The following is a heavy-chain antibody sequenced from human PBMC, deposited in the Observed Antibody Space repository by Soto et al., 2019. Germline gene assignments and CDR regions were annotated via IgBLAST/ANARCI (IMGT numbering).Heavy chain of an antibody. V-gene: IGHV4-34*01. D-gene: IGHD2-2*01. CDR3: AGGIVVVPAAYYYYYMDV. CDR2: ISHSGST. Sequence: SETLSLTCAVYGGSFSGYYWSWIRQPPGKGLEWIGEISHSGSTNYNPSLKSRVTISVDTSKNQFSLKLSSVTAADTAVYYCAGGIVVVPAAYYYYYMDVWGKGTTVTVSS. CDR1: GGSFSGYY. J-gene: IGHJ6*03.